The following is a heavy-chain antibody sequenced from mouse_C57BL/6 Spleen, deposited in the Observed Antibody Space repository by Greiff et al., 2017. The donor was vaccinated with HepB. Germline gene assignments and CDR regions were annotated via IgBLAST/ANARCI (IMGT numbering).Heavy chain of an antibody. Sequence: VQLQQPGAELVMPGASVKLSCKASGYTFTSYWMHWVKQRPGQGLEWIGEIDPSDSYTNYNQKFKGKSTLTVDKSSSTAYMQLSSLTSEDSAVYYCARSTGSSYGYAMDYWGQGTSVTVSS. D-gene: IGHD1-1*01. J-gene: IGHJ4*01. V-gene: IGHV1-69*01. CDR3: ARSTGSSYGYAMDY. CDR1: GYTFTSYW. CDR2: IDPSDSYT.